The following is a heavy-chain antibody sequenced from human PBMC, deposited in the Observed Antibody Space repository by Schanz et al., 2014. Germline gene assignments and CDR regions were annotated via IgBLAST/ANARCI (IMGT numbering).Heavy chain of an antibody. D-gene: IGHD3-22*01. CDR3: ARGQSSGFSYAEMAFDL. J-gene: IGHJ2*01. Sequence: EVQLVESGGDFVQPGGSLRLSCEVSGFTFSDYSMTWVRQPPGKGLEWVSYISGNSIFTYNAKSVRGRFTISRDNAKNSLYLQMNSLRDDDTAIYYCARGQSSGFSYAEMAFDLWGRGILVTVSS. CDR2: ISGNSIFT. V-gene: IGHV3-48*02. CDR1: GFTFSDYS.